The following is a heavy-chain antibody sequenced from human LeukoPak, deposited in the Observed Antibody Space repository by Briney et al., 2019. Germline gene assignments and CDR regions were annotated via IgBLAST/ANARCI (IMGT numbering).Heavy chain of an antibody. CDR3: ARVGSGWYYFAY. CDR1: GGSISSSY. J-gene: IGHJ4*02. D-gene: IGHD6-19*01. CDR2: ISYSGST. V-gene: IGHV4-59*12. Sequence: PSETLSLACTVSGGSISSSYWSWIRQPPGKGLEWIGYISYSGSTSYNPSLKSRVTISVDTAKNQFSLKLNSVTAADTAVYYCARVGSGWYYFAYWGQGTLVTVSS.